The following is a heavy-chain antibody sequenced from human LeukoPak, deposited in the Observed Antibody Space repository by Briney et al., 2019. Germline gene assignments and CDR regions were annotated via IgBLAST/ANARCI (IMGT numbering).Heavy chain of an antibody. Sequence: GGSLRLSCAASGFTFSSYAMHWVRQAPGKGLEWVAVISYDGSNKYYADSVKGRFTISRDNSKNTLYLQMNSLRAEDTAVYYCARDRRGYYYGMDLWGQGTLVTVSS. V-gene: IGHV3-30*04. D-gene: IGHD3-10*01. CDR3: ARDRRGYYYGMDL. CDR1: GFTFSSYA. J-gene: IGHJ6*02. CDR2: ISYDGSNK.